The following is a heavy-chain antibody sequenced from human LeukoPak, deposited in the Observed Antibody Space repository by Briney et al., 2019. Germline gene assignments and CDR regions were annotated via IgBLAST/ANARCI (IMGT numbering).Heavy chain of an antibody. CDR2: INPNSGGT. CDR3: ARDREGYDDRGYYQLRFFDY. Sequence: ASVKVSCKASGYTFTGYYMHWVRQAPGQGLEWMGWINPNSGGTDYAQKFRGRVTMTRDTSINTVYMELSSLRSDDTAVYYCARDREGYDDRGYYQLRFFDYWGQGTPVTVSS. CDR1: GYTFTGYY. J-gene: IGHJ4*02. V-gene: IGHV1-2*02. D-gene: IGHD3-22*01.